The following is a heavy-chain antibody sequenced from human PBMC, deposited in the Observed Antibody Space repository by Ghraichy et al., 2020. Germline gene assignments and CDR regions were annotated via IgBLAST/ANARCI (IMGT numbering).Heavy chain of an antibody. Sequence: GGSLRLSCAASGFTFSSYWMHWVRQAPGKGLVWVSRINSDGSSTSYADSVKGRFTISRDNAKNTLYLQMNSLRAEDTAVYYCARVLLWYDSSGYIDYWGQGTLVTVSS. J-gene: IGHJ4*02. CDR3: ARVLLWYDSSGYIDY. CDR1: GFTFSSYW. D-gene: IGHD3-22*01. CDR2: INSDGSST. V-gene: IGHV3-74*01.